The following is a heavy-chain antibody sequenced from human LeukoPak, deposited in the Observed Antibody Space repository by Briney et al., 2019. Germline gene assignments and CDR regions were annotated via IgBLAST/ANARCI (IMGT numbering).Heavy chain of an antibody. CDR2: INHSGST. CDR3: ASGYSYDLFDY. J-gene: IGHJ4*02. CDR1: GGSFSGYY. V-gene: IGHV4-34*01. D-gene: IGHD5-18*01. Sequence: SETLSLTCAVYGGSFSGYYWSWIRQPPGKGLEWIGEINHSGSTNYNPSLKSRVTISVDTPKNQFSLKLSSVTAADTAVFYCASGYSYDLFDYWGQGTLVTVSS.